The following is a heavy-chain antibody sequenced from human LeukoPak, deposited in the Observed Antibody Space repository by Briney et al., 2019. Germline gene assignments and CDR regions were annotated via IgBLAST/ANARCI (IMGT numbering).Heavy chain of an antibody. Sequence: PGGSLRLSCAASGFTFSKAWMTWVRQSAGKGLEWVGRIKSRADGGTTDYPAPVKGRFTISRDDEKNTVYLGINSLTTEDSAVYYCTTVGSSWGFDYWGQGTLVTVSS. CDR1: GFTFSKAW. J-gene: IGHJ4*02. CDR2: IKSRADGGTT. D-gene: IGHD6-13*01. V-gene: IGHV3-15*01. CDR3: TTVGSSWGFDY.